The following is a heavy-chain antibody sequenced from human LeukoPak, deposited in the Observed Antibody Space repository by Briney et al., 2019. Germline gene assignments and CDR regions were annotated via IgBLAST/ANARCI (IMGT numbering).Heavy chain of an antibody. CDR2: ISAYNGDT. CDR3: ARAYDTRWFGELLPYYYYYYMDV. Sequence: GASVKVSCKASGYTFTSYGISWVRQAPGQGLEWMGWISAYNGDTNYAQKLQGRVTMTTDTSTSTAYMELRSLRSDDTAVYYCARAYDTRWFGELLPYYYYYYMDVWGKGTTVTVSS. V-gene: IGHV1-18*01. J-gene: IGHJ6*03. D-gene: IGHD3-10*01. CDR1: GYTFTSYG.